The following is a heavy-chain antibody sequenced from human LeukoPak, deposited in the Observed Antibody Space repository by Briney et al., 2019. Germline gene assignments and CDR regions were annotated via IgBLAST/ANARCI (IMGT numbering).Heavy chain of an antibody. D-gene: IGHD2-15*01. Sequence: ASVKVSCKASGYTFTSYYMHWVRQAPGQRLEWMGIINPSGGSTSYAQKFQGRVTMTRDMSTSTVYMELSSLRSEDTAVYYCARLVVAATSWFDPWGQGTLVTVSS. V-gene: IGHV1-46*01. CDR3: ARLVVAATSWFDP. CDR2: INPSGGST. CDR1: GYTFTSYY. J-gene: IGHJ5*02.